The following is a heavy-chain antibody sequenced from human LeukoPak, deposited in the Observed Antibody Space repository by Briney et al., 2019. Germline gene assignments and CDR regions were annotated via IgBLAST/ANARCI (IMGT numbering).Heavy chain of an antibody. CDR3: ARDTYDYVWGSPDAFDI. CDR2: ISSSGSTI. Sequence: GGSLRLSCAASGFTFSSYEMNWVRRAPGKGLEWVSYISSSGSTIYYADSVKGRFTISRDNAKNSLYLQMNSLRAEDTAVYYCARDTYDYVWGSPDAFDIWGQGTMVTVSS. V-gene: IGHV3-48*03. D-gene: IGHD3-16*01. CDR1: GFTFSSYE. J-gene: IGHJ3*02.